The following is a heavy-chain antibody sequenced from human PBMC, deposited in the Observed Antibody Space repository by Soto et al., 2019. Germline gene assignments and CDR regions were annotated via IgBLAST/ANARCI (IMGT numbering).Heavy chain of an antibody. V-gene: IGHV4-30-4*01. CDR2: IYYSGST. J-gene: IGHJ4*02. CDR3: VRTQTSATTYYFAF. Sequence: SETLSLTCTVSGGSISSGDYYWSWIRQPPGKGLEWIGYIYYSGSTYYNPSLKSRLTISVDTSKNQFSLRLSSVTAADTAVYYCVRTQTSATTYYFAFCGQRTLVTVSS. D-gene: IGHD4-17*01. CDR1: GGSISSGDYY.